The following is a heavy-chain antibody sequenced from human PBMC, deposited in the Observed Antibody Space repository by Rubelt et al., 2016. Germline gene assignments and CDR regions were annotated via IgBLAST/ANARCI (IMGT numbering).Heavy chain of an antibody. Sequence: VQLVESGGGLVQPGGSLRLSCAAPGFTFSDYYMSWIRQAPGKGLAWVSYISSSSSYTNYAVCVKGRFTISRDNAKNSLYLQMNSRGAEDTAVYYCARWGATMTTVTTVYWRQGTLVTVSS. CDR2: ISSSSSYT. J-gene: IGHJ4*02. CDR1: GFTFSDYY. D-gene: IGHD4-17*01. CDR3: ARWGATMTTVTTVY. V-gene: IGHV3-11*06.